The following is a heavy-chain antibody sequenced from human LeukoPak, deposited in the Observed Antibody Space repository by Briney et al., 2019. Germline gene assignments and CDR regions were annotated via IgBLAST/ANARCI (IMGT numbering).Heavy chain of an antibody. J-gene: IGHJ4*02. CDR2: INSDGTTT. CDR1: GFSFSNSW. CDR3: ASDTYLANFWTGYPYY. V-gene: IGHV3-74*01. Sequence: GGSLRLSCAASGFSFSNSWMHWVRQAPGKGLVWVSRINSDGTTTYYADSVKGRFTISRDNAKNTLFLQMNSLRPEDTALYYCASDTYLANFWTGYPYYWGQGTLVTVSS. D-gene: IGHD3/OR15-3a*01.